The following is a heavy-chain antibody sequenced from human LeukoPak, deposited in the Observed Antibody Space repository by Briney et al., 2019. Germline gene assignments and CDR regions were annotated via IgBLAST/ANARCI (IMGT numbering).Heavy chain of an antibody. J-gene: IGHJ5*02. V-gene: IGHV3-23*01. CDR1: GFSFSSYA. CDR2: IDASGGAT. CDR3: AKGSGSGWYGWFAP. D-gene: IGHD6-19*01. Sequence: GGSLRLSCAASGFSFSSYAMYWVRQAPGKGLEWVSCIDASGGATYYADSVRGRFTISRDNSKYTFYLQMNSLRAEDTAVYSCAKGSGSGWYGWFAPWGQGTLVTVSS.